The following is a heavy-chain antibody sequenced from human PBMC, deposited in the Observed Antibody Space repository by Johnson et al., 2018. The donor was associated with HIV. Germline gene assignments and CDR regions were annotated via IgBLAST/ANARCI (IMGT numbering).Heavy chain of an antibody. V-gene: IGHV3-30*04. J-gene: IGHJ3*02. D-gene: IGHD6-13*01. CDR3: ARGGYLDAFDI. CDR1: GFTFSSYA. Sequence: QVQLVESGGGVVQPGRSLRLSCAASGFTFSSYAMHWVRQAPGKGLEWVAVISYDGSNKYYADSVKGRFTISRDNSKNTLYLQMNSLRAEDTAMYYCARGGYLDAFDIWGQGTMVTVSS. CDR2: ISYDGSNK.